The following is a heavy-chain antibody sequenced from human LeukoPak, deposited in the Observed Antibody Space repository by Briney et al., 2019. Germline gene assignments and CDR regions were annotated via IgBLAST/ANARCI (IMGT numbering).Heavy chain of an antibody. D-gene: IGHD2-8*01. CDR2: INHSGST. V-gene: IGHV4-34*01. CDR3: ARDFNCTNGVCYVGYFQH. Sequence: KPSETLSLTCAVYGGSFSGYYWSWIRQPPGRGLEWIGEINHSGSTNYNPSLKSRVTISVDTSKNQFSLKLSSVTAADTAVYYCARDFNCTNGVCYVGYFQHWGQGTLVTVSS. CDR1: GGSFSGYY. J-gene: IGHJ1*01.